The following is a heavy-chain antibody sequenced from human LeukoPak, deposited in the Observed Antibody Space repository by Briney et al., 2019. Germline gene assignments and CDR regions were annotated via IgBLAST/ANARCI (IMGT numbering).Heavy chain of an antibody. V-gene: IGHV1-18*04. CDR3: ARAPLLWFGELLSVGTHGDY. Sequence: GASVKVSCKASGHTFTSYGISWVRQAPGQGLEWMGWISAYNGNTNYAQKLQGRVTMTTDTSTSTAYMELRSLRSDDTAVYYCARAPLLWFGELLSVGTHGDYWGQGTLVTVSS. CDR1: GHTFTSYG. D-gene: IGHD3-10*01. J-gene: IGHJ4*02. CDR2: ISAYNGNT.